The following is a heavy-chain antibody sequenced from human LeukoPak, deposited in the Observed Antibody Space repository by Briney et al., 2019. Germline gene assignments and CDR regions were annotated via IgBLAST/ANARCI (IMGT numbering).Heavy chain of an antibody. CDR2: MNPNSGNT. CDR3: ARDLWLYDILTGYYLPGDY. CDR1: GYTFTSYD. Sequence: ASVKVSCKASGYTFTSYDINWVRQATGQGLEWMGWMNPNSGNTGYAQKFQGRVTITRNTSISTAYMELSSLRSEDTAVYYCARDLWLYDILTGYYLPGDYWGQGTLVTVSS. J-gene: IGHJ4*02. D-gene: IGHD3-9*01. V-gene: IGHV1-8*03.